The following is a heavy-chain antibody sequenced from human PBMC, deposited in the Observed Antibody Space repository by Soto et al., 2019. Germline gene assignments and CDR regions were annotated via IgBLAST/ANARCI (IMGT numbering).Heavy chain of an antibody. J-gene: IGHJ6*02. CDR1: GFTFSSYA. D-gene: IGHD3-22*01. CDR3: AKSPNYYDSSGYYYVSDVDYYYGMDV. Sequence: GGSLRLSCAASGFTFSSYAMSWVRQAPGKGLEWVSAISGSGGSTYYADSVKGRFTISRDNSKNTLYLQMNSLRAEDTAGYYCAKSPNYYDSSGYYYVSDVDYYYGMDVWGQGTTVTVSS. CDR2: ISGSGGST. V-gene: IGHV3-23*01.